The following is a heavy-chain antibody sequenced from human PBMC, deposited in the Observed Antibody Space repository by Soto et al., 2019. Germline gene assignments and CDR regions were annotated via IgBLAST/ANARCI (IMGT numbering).Heavy chain of an antibody. CDR1: GFTFNNYG. CDR2: IWYDGSHE. D-gene: IGHD6-25*01. CDR3: AKDAAYYFDY. V-gene: IGHV3-30*02. Sequence: PGGSLRLSCAASGFTFNNYGMHWVRQAPGKGLEWVAVIWYDGSHESYADSVKGRFTISRDNSKNTLYLQMSSLRPEDTALYYCAKDAAYYFDYWGQGTLVTVSS. J-gene: IGHJ4*02.